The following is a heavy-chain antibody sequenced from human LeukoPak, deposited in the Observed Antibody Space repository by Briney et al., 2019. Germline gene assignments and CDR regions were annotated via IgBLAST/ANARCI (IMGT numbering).Heavy chain of an antibody. J-gene: IGHJ4*02. Sequence: GVSLRLSCAASGFTFSSYEMNWVRQAPGKGLEWVSYISSSGSTIYYADSVKGRFTISRDNAKNSLYLQMNSLRAEDTAVYYCARESAYYGSGSYYSYWGQGTLVTVSS. CDR3: ARESAYYGSGSYYSY. CDR2: ISSSGSTI. V-gene: IGHV3-48*03. CDR1: GFTFSSYE. D-gene: IGHD3-10*01.